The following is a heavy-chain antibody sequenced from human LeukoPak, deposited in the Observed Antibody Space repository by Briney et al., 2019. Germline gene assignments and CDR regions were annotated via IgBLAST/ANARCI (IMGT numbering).Heavy chain of an antibody. CDR3: VRDGSYYDSSGYYYLY. CDR1: GGTFSSYA. V-gene: IGHV1-69*13. J-gene: IGHJ4*02. CDR2: ITPMFGTA. Sequence: SVKVSCKASGGTFSSYAISWVRQAPGQGFEWMGGITPMFGTANYAQKFRGRVTITADESASTAYMELSSLRSEDTAVYYCVRDGSYYDSSGYYYLYWGQGTLVTVSS. D-gene: IGHD3-22*01.